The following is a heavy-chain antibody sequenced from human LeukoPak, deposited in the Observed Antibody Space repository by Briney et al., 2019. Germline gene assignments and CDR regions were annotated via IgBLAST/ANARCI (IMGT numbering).Heavy chain of an antibody. V-gene: IGHV3-66*01. CDR3: ATIYTYGFDY. Sequence: HPGGSLRLSCAASGFTVSSNYMSWVRQTPGKGLEWVSVIYIGGSTYYADFVKGRFTISRDNSKNTVYLQMNSLRAEDTAVYYCATIYTYGFDYWGQGTLVIVSS. J-gene: IGHJ4*02. CDR2: IYIGGST. CDR1: GFTVSSNY. D-gene: IGHD5-18*01.